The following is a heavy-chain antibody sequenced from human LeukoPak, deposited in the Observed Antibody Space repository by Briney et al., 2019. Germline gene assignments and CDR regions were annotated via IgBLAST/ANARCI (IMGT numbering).Heavy chain of an antibody. J-gene: IGHJ4*02. V-gene: IGHV4-4*07. CDR3: ARDDSARDGSGAYHY. Sequence: SETLSLTCTVSGDSMNNFYWTWIRQSAGKGLEWIGRVHLSGSTNYSPSLRSRVAISLDSSRNQFSLKLTSVTAADTAVYYCARDDSARDGSGAYHYWGQGTLVTVSS. CDR1: GDSMNNFY. CDR2: VHLSGST. D-gene: IGHD5-24*01.